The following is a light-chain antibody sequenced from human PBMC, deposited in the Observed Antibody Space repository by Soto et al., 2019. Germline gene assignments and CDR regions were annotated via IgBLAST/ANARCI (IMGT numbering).Light chain of an antibody. Sequence: DIQMTQSPSSLSASVGDRVTITCRASQSLSRYLRWYQQKPGKAPTLLIYLASTLQSGVPSRFSGSGSGTDFTLTSISLQAEEHATCYCLETSTALTFCQGTRL. CDR3: LETSTALT. J-gene: IGKJ5*01. V-gene: IGKV1-39*01. CDR1: QSLSRY. CDR2: LAS.